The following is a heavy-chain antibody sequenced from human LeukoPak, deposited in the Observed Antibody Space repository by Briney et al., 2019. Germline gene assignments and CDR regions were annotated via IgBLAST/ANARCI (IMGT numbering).Heavy chain of an antibody. V-gene: IGHV6-1*01. D-gene: IGHD3-22*01. J-gene: IGHJ4*02. CDR1: GDSVSSNSAA. Sequence: SQTLSLTCAISGDSVSSNSAAWNWIRQSPSRGLEWLGRTYYRSKWYNDYAVSVKSRMTINPDTSKNQFSLQLNSVTPEDTAVYYCARERGDSSGYYWSYYFDYWGQGTLVTVSS. CDR3: ARERGDSSGYYWSYYFDY. CDR2: TYYRSKWYN.